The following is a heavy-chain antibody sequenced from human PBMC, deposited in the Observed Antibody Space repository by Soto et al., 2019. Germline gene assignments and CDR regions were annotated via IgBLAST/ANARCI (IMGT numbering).Heavy chain of an antibody. V-gene: IGHV3-7*05. J-gene: IGHJ4*02. CDR1: GFNFNNYW. CDR3: ARVFRVVVFHASASDF. Sequence: GESLKISCAASGFNFNNYWMTWVRQAPGKGLEWVANIKQDGSEEYYVDSVKGRFTISRDNAKKSLYLHMNSLRAEDTAVYFCARVFRVVVFHASASDFWGQGTLVTVSS. CDR2: IKQDGSEE. D-gene: IGHD2-2*01.